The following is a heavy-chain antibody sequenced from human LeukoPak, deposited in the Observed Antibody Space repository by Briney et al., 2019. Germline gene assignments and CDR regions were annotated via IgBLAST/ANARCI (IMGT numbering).Heavy chain of an antibody. CDR1: GFTFSSYE. D-gene: IGHD3-10*01. Sequence: PGGSLRLSCAASGFTFSSYEMNWVRQAPGKGPEWVSYISSSGSTIYYADSVKGRFTISRDNAKNSLYLQMNSLRAEDTAVYYCASYRFGEVDYWGQGTLVTVSS. V-gene: IGHV3-48*03. J-gene: IGHJ4*02. CDR3: ASYRFGEVDY. CDR2: ISSSGSTI.